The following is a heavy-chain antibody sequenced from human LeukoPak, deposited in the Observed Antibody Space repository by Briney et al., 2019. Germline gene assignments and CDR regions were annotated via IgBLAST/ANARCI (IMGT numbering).Heavy chain of an antibody. CDR2: IYYSGST. Sequence: SETLSLTCTVSDGSINNNSYHWGWIRQPPGKGLEWIGSIYYSGSTYYNPSLKSRVTMSVDTSKNQFSLKLSSVTAADTAVYYCARGQQLADYWGQGTLVTVSS. D-gene: IGHD6-13*01. CDR1: DGSINNNSYH. CDR3: ARGQQLADY. J-gene: IGHJ4*02. V-gene: IGHV4-39*07.